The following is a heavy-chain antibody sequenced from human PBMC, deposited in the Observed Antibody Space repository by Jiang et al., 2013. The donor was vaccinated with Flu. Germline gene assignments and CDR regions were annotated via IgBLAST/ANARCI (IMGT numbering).Heavy chain of an antibody. CDR3: ARGLEYSSGWYPVD. CDR2: TYYRSKWYN. Sequence: SSNSAAWNWIRQSPSRGLEWLGRTYYRSKWYNDYAVSVKSRITINPDTSKNQSSLQLNSVTPEDTAVYYCARGLEYSSGWYPVDWGQGTLVTVSS. V-gene: IGHV6-1*01. J-gene: IGHJ4*02. CDR1: SSNSAA. D-gene: IGHD6-19*01.